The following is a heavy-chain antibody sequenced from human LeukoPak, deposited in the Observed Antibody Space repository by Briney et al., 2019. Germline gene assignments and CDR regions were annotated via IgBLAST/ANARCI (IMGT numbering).Heavy chain of an antibody. CDR2: INYSGST. V-gene: IGHV4-39*02. J-gene: IGHJ4*02. CDR3: AREGGPYRPLDY. CDR1: GGSVSSTTYF. Sequence: PSETLSLTCTVSGGSVSSTTYFWSWIRQPPGKGLEWIASINYSGSTYYNPSLKSRVTISVDTSENHISLKLTSVTAADTAVYYCAREGGPYRPLDYSGQGTLVTVAS.